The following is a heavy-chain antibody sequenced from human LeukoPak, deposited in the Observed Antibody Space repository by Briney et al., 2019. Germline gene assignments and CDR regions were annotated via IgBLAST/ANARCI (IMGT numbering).Heavy chain of an antibody. CDR1: GGSISSSSYY. Sequence: SETLSLTCTVSGGSISSSSYYWGWIRQPPGKGLEWIGSIYYSGSTYYNPSLKSRVTISVDTSKNQFSLKLSSVTAADTAVYYCARDEAAQNWFDPWGQGTLVTVSS. CDR3: ARDEAAQNWFDP. V-gene: IGHV4-39*07. D-gene: IGHD6-6*01. J-gene: IGHJ5*02. CDR2: IYYSGST.